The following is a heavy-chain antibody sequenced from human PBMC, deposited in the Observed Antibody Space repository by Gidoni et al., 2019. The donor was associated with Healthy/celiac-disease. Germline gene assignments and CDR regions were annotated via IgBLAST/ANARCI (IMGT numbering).Heavy chain of an antibody. CDR2: IYYSGST. CDR3: AFGLRNWFDP. Sequence: QLHLQESGPGLVKHSETLSLTCTVSGGSISSSSYYWGWFRQPPGKGLEWIRSIYYSGSTYYNPSLKSRVTIAVDTSKNQFSLKLSSVTAADTAVYYCAFGLRNWFDPWGQGTLVTVSS. D-gene: IGHD3-3*01. CDR1: GGSISSSSYY. J-gene: IGHJ5*02. V-gene: IGHV4-39*01.